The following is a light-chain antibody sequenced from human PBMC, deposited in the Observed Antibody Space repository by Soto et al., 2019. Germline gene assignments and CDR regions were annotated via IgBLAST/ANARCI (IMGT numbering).Light chain of an antibody. CDR2: DVD. Sequence: QSVLAQPRSVSGSPGQSGTISCTGTSSDFGGYNYVSWYQHHTGKAAKLMIYDVDKRPSGVPGRFSGSKSGNTASLTISGLQAEDEADYYCCSNAGSYPFVFGTGTKVTVL. V-gene: IGLV2-11*01. CDR1: SSDFGGYNY. J-gene: IGLJ1*01. CDR3: CSNAGSYPFV.